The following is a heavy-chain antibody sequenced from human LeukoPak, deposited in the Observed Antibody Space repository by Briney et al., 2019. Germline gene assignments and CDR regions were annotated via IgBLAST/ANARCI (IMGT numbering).Heavy chain of an antibody. CDR1: GFSFSGHW. CDR3: ARDGHSSGHPYYFDY. Sequence: GGSLRLSCTASGFSFSGHWMHWARHLPGKGLVWVSRISPTGSTTSYADSVKGRFTVSRDNAKNSLYLQMNSLRAEDTAVYYCARDGHSSGHPYYFDYWGQGTLVTVSS. CDR2: ISPTGSTT. D-gene: IGHD3-22*01. V-gene: IGHV3-74*01. J-gene: IGHJ4*02.